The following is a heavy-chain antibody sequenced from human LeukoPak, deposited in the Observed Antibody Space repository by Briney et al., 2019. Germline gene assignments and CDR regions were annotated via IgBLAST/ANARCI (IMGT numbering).Heavy chain of an antibody. J-gene: IGHJ4*02. CDR2: ISYDGSNK. V-gene: IGHV3-30-3*01. CDR3: AKGHLRFLKWLLSNYFDY. Sequence: TGGSLRLSCAASGFTFSSYAMHWVRQAPGEGLEWVAVISYDGSNKYYADSVKGRFTISRDSSNNTLYLQMNSLRAEDTAVYYCAKGHLRFLKWLLSNYFDYWGQGTLVTVSS. D-gene: IGHD3-3*01. CDR1: GFTFSSYA.